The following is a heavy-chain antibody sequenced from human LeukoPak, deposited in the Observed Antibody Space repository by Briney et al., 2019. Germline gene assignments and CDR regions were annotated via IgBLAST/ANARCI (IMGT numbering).Heavy chain of an antibody. J-gene: IGHJ4*02. CDR3: ARERSGSGSYYSPFDY. D-gene: IGHD3-10*01. Sequence: SETLSLTCTVSGGSINSFYWSWIRQPAGKGLELVGRIYSSGNTNYNPSLKSRVTMSVDTSNNQLSLKLNSVTAADTAVYYCARERSGSGSYYSPFDYWGQGTLVTVSS. CDR1: GGSINSFY. V-gene: IGHV4-4*07. CDR2: IYSSGNT.